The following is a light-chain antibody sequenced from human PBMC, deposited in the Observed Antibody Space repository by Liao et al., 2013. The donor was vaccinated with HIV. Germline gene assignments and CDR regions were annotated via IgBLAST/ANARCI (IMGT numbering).Light chain of an antibody. CDR1: NIGSNS. J-gene: IGLJ1*01. CDR3: QVWNSSSDHLYV. Sequence: SYELTQPPSVSVAPGKTARITCGGNNIGSNSVHWYQQKPGQAPVLVIYYDSDRPSGIPERFSGSNSGNTATLTISRVEAGDEADYYCQVWNSSSDHLYVFGTGTKVTVL. CDR2: YDS. V-gene: IGLV3-21*04.